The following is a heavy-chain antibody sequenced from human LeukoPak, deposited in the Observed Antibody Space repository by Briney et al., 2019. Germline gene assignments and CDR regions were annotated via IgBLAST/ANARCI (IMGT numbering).Heavy chain of an antibody. V-gene: IGHV3-43*01. CDR1: GFTFDDHT. D-gene: IGHD1-1*01. CDR3: ASEKNGIFDY. Sequence: PGGSLRLSCAASGFTFDDHTMHWVRQVPGKGLEWLTLITWDGGYTYYGDSVKGRFTISRDNSRNSLYLQMNNLGSEDTALYCCASEKNGIFDYWGQGTPVTVSS. J-gene: IGHJ4*02. CDR2: ITWDGGYT.